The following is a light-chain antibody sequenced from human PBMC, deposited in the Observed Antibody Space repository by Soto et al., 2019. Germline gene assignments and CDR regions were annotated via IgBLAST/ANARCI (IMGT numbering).Light chain of an antibody. CDR3: QQYYSSPYT. CDR1: QSVFYSSKKEHY. CDR2: GAS. J-gene: IGKJ2*01. V-gene: IGKV4-1*01. Sequence: DIVMTQSPDSLAVSLGERATINCKSSQSVFYSSKKEHYLAWLQQQPGQPPKVLIYGASTRESGVPDRFSGRGSVTDFTLNISSLQAEDVAVYYCQQYYSSPYTFGQGTKREIK.